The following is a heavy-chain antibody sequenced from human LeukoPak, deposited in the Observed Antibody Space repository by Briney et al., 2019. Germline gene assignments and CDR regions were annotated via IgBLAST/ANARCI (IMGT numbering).Heavy chain of an antibody. CDR1: GYTFTAYY. CDR2: TNPSNGGA. CDR3: XXXXXXXXAFKGAPHY. V-gene: IGHV1-2*02. J-gene: IGHJ4*02. Sequence: ASVKVSCKASGYTFTAYYMHWVRQAPGQGLEWMGWTNPSNGGAYHAQKFEGRVTMTRDTSTSTAYMQVSRLTFDDTAVYYCXXXXXXXXAFKGAPHYWGQGTLVTVSS.